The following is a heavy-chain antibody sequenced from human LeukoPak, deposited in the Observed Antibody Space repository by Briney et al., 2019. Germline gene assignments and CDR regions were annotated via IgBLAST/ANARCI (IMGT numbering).Heavy chain of an antibody. J-gene: IGHJ4*02. CDR3: ARGYSAYDH. D-gene: IGHD5-12*01. CDR2: ISSNGGST. V-gene: IGHV3-64*04. CDR1: GFTFSSYA. Sequence: PGGSLRLSCSASGFTFSSYAMHWVRQAPGKGLEYVSAISSNGGSTYYADSVKGRFTIPRDNANNTLYLQMNSLRAEDTAVYYCARGYSAYDHWGQGTLVTVSS.